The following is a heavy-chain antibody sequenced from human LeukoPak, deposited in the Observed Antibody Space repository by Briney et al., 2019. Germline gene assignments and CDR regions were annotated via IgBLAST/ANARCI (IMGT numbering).Heavy chain of an antibody. D-gene: IGHD6-6*01. Sequence: PGRSLRLSCAASGFTFSSYAMHWVRQAPGKGLEWVAVISYDGSNKYYADSVKGRFTISRDNSKNTLYLQMNSLRAEDTAVYYCAREPAAARNRYFDYWGQGTLVTVPS. CDR2: ISYDGSNK. CDR1: GFTFSSYA. CDR3: AREPAAARNRYFDY. J-gene: IGHJ4*02. V-gene: IGHV3-30*01.